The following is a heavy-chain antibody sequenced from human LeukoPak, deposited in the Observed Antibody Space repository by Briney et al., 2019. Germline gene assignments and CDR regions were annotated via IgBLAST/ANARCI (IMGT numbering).Heavy chain of an antibody. V-gene: IGHV1-46*01. J-gene: IGHJ4*02. CDR2: INPSGGST. CDR1: GYTFTSYY. Sequence: ASVRVSFKGSGYTFTSYYMHWVRQAPGQGSEWMGLINPSGGSTSYAQKGQGRVTMTRDTATSTLYMELSSLRSEDTAVYYGARDSEDCSGYYLDYWGQGTLVTVSS. CDR3: ARDSEDCSGYYLDY. D-gene: IGHD3-22*01.